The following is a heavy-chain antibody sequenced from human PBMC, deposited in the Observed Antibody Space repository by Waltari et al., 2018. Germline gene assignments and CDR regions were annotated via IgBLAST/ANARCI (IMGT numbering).Heavy chain of an antibody. V-gene: IGHV1-2*06. CDR2: IQSNSGGA. CDR1: GYTFTGYY. CDR3: ARDQSMTNYYYGMDV. Sequence: QVQLMQSGAEVKKPGASVKVSCKASGYTFTGYYIHRVRQTPGQGLEWMGRIQSNSGGANFAQKFQGRVTMTRDTSTSTVYMELSRLTFDDTAVYYCARDQSMTNYYYGMDVWGQGTTVTVS. J-gene: IGHJ6*02.